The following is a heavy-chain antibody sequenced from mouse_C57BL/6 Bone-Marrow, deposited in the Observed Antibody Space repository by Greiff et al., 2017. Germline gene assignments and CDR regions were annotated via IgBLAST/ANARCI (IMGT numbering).Heavy chain of an antibody. CDR2: ISNKANNHAT. CDR1: GFTFSDAW. CDR3: IYYGYDEAY. D-gene: IGHD2-2*01. J-gene: IGHJ3*01. V-gene: IGHV6-6*01. Sequence: EVKLVESGGGLVQPGGSMKLSCAASGFTFSDAWMDWVRQSPEKGLEWVAEISNKANNHATYYAESVQGRFTISRDDSKSSVYLQMTSLKAEDTGIYCCIYYGYDEAYWGQGTLVTVSA.